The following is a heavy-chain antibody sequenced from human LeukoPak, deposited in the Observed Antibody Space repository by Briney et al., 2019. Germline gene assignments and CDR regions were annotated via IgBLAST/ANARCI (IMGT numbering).Heavy chain of an antibody. J-gene: IGHJ4*02. D-gene: IGHD6-13*01. V-gene: IGHV4-39*01. CDR2: IYYSGST. Sequence: PSETLSLTCTVSGGSISSSSYYWGWIRQPPGKGLEWIGSIYYSGSTYYNPSLKSRVTISVDTSKNQFSLKLSPVTAADTAVYYCARHFIEYSRSWYYFDYWGQGTLVTVSS. CDR1: GGSISSSSYY. CDR3: ARHFIEYSRSWYYFDY.